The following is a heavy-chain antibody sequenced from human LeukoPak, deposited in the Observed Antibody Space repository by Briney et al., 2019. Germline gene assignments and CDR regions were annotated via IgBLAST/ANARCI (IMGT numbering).Heavy chain of an antibody. CDR3: VRVAATAFLDY. V-gene: IGHV3-64D*06. J-gene: IGHJ4*02. CDR2: ISSNGGST. Sequence: GGSLRLSCSASGLTFSSYAMHWVRQAPGKGLEYVSAISSNGGSTYYADSVKGRFTISRDNSKNTLYLQMSSLRAEDTAVYYCVRVAATAFLDYWGQGTLVTVSS. D-gene: IGHD2-15*01. CDR1: GLTFSSYA.